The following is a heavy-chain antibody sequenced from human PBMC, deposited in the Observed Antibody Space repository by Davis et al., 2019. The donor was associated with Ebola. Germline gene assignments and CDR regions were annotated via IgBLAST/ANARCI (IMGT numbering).Heavy chain of an antibody. CDR2: INHSGST. Sequence: MPGGSLRLSCAASGFTFSSYAMSWVRQAPGKGLEWIGEINHSGSTNYNPSLKSRVTISVDTSKNQFSLKLSSVTAADTAVYYCARGQQLVLAFDIWGQGTMVTVSS. CDR3: ARGQQLVLAFDI. V-gene: IGHV4-34*01. J-gene: IGHJ3*02. D-gene: IGHD6-13*01. CDR1: GFTFSSYA.